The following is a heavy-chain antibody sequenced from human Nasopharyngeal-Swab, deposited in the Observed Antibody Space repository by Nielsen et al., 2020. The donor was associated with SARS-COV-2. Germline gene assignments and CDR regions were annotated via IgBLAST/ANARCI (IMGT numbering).Heavy chain of an antibody. J-gene: IGHJ6*03. CDR2: ISAYSGKT. Sequence: ASVKVSCKASNYTFIDYGISWVRQAPAQGLEWMGWISAYSGKTDYAQKFQDRVTMTTDTSTSTAYMELRTLRSDDTAVYYCATDGPLRAYYMDVWGKGTTVSVSS. CDR3: ATDGPLRAYYMDV. CDR1: NYTFIDYG. V-gene: IGHV1-18*04.